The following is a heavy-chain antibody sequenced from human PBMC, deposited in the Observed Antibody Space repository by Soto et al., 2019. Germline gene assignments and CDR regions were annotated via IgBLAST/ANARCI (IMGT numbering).Heavy chain of an antibody. CDR2: INPSSGTT. J-gene: IGHJ4*02. CDR3: ARSLGETTSLFDY. CDR1: GYIFIHCF. Sequence: QVQLVQSGAEMKQPGASVKLSCQASGYIFIHCFMHWVRQAPGQGLEWMGGINPSSGTTTYAQKFQCRDTVTRDTSTSTVYMEMSSLGSGDTAMYYCARSLGETTSLFDYWGQGSLVTVSA. D-gene: IGHD1-26*01. V-gene: IGHV1-46*01.